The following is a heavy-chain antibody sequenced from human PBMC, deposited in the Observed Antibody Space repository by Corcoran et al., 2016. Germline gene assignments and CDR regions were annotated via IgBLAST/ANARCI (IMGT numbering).Heavy chain of an antibody. CDR1: GFTFSNAW. CDR3: TTTNYYDSSGYPDDAFDI. Sequence: EVQLVESGGGLVKPGGSLRLSCAASGFTFSNAWMNWVRQAPGKGLEWVGRIKSKTDGGTTDYAAPVKGRFTIPRDDSKNTLYLQMNSLKTEDTAVYDCTTTNYYDSSGYPDDAFDIWGQGTMVTVSS. V-gene: IGHV3-15*07. J-gene: IGHJ3*02. D-gene: IGHD3-22*01. CDR2: IKSKTDGGTT.